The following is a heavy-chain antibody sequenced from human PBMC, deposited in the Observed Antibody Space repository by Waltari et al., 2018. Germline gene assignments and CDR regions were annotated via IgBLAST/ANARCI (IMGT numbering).Heavy chain of an antibody. V-gene: IGHV3-30-3*01. Sequence: QVQLVESGGGVVQPGRSLRLSCAASGFPLSSYAMHWVRQAPGKGLEWVAVISYDGSNKYYADSVEGRFTISRDNSKNTLYLQMNSLRAEDTAVYYCARDKSNCFDPWGQGTLVTVSS. CDR2: ISYDGSNK. CDR1: GFPLSSYA. CDR3: ARDKSNCFDP. J-gene: IGHJ5*02.